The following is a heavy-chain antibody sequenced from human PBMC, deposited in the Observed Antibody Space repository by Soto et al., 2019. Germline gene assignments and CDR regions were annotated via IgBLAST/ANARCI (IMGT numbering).Heavy chain of an antibody. CDR2: IKQDGSEK. CDR3: ARENSGYDDGSGMDV. CDR1: GFTFSSYW. V-gene: IGHV3-7*03. D-gene: IGHD5-12*01. J-gene: IGHJ6*02. Sequence: GGSLRLSCAASGFTFSSYWMSWVRQAPGKGLEWVANIKQDGSEKYYVDSVKGRFTISRDNAKNSLYLQMNSLRAEDTAVYYCARENSGYDDGSGMDVWGQGTTVTVYS.